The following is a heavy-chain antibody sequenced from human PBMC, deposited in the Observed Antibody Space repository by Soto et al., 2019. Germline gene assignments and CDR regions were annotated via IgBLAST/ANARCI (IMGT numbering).Heavy chain of an antibody. J-gene: IGHJ6*02. CDR1: GASISSFC. D-gene: IGHD4-4*01. CDR2: ICTGGTT. CDR3: ARVGSKSFYYATDV. V-gene: IGHV4-4*09. Sequence: SETLSLTCTVSGASISSFCWAWIRQPPGQGLEWIGYICTGGTTKYNPSLKSRVTMSVDTSKTQFSLKLTSVTAADTAVYYCARVGSKSFYYATDVWGQGTTVTVSS.